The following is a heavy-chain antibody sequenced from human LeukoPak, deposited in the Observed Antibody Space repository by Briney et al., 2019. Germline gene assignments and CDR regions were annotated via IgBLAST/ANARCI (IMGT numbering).Heavy chain of an antibody. D-gene: IGHD3-22*01. CDR1: GYRFNAYW. Sequence: GESLNISCKGSGYRFNAYWIAWVRQMPGKGLEWMGIIYPDDSDTRYSRSFQGQVTIAADKSVRTAYLQWSSLKASDTAMYYCARPNITSYYDSRGYDAFDVWGQGTMVTVSS. V-gene: IGHV5-51*01. J-gene: IGHJ3*01. CDR2: IYPDDSDT. CDR3: ARPNITSYYDSRGYDAFDV.